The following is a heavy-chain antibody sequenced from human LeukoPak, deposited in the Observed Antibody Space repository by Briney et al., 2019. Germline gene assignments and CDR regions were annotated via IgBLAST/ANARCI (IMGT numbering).Heavy chain of an antibody. Sequence: PGGSLRLSCAASGFTFSNYAMSWVRQAPGKGLEWVSGISGSGGTTYYADSVKGRFTISRDNSKNTLYLQMNSLRAEDTAVYYCARDEDDSSGYFRGSDYWGQGTLVTVSS. CDR1: GFTFSNYA. J-gene: IGHJ4*02. V-gene: IGHV3-23*01. CDR3: ARDEDDSSGYFRGSDY. CDR2: ISGSGGTT. D-gene: IGHD3-22*01.